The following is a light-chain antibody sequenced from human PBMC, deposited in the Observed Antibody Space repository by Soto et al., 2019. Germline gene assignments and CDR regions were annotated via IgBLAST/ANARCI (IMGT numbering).Light chain of an antibody. CDR1: SSDVGGYNY. Sequence: QSVLTQPASVSGSPGQSITISCTGTSSDVGGYNYVSWYQQHPGKAPKLMIYEVSNRPSGLSNRFSGSKSGNTASLTISGLQAEDEADYYCNSFTSSSTLLFGGGTKLTVL. V-gene: IGLV2-14*01. CDR3: NSFTSSSTLL. J-gene: IGLJ2*01. CDR2: EVS.